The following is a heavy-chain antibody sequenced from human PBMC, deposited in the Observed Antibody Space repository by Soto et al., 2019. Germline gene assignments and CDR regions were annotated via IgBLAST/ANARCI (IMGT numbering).Heavy chain of an antibody. CDR1: GDSVSSGGNY. CDR2: IHYSGSV. D-gene: IGHD3-10*01. Sequence: PSETLSLTCTVSGDSVSSGGNYWSWIRQPPGEGLEWIAYIHYSGSVNYNPSLKSRVTISVDTPKNQVSLRLSSVTAADTAVYYCARAWFRGYFDLWGRGTLVTVSS. V-gene: IGHV4-61*08. CDR3: ARAWFRGYFDL. J-gene: IGHJ2*01.